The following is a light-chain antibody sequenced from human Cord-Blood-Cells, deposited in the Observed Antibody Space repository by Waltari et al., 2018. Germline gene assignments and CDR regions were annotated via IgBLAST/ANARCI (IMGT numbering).Light chain of an antibody. CDR2: AAS. CDR1: QSISSH. CDR3: QQSYSTPYS. J-gene: IGKJ2*03. Sequence: DIQMTHSPSSLPASVGDRVTITCRASQSISSHLNWYQHKPGKAPKLLIYAASSLQSGVPSRFSGSGSGTDFSLTISSLQPEDFATYYCQQSYSTPYSFGQGTKLEIK. V-gene: IGKV1-39*01.